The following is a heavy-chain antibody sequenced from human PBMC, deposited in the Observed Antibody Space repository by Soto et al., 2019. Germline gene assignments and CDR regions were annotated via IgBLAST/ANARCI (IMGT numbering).Heavy chain of an antibody. D-gene: IGHD3-22*01. V-gene: IGHV3-13*01. CDR1: GFTFSSYD. Sequence: GGSLRLSCAASGFTFSSYDMHWVRQATGKGLEWVSAIGTAGDTYYPGSVKGRFTSSRENAKNSSYPQMNSLRAQGPAEYYCGRLDPRGGYDSSGAYYDYGMDVGGQGTTVPVPS. J-gene: IGHJ6*02. CDR2: IGTAGDT. CDR3: GRLDPRGGYDSSGAYYDYGMDV.